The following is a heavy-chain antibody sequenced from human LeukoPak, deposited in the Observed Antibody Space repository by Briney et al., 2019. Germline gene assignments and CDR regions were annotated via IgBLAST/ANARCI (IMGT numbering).Heavy chain of an antibody. V-gene: IGHV3-23*01. J-gene: IGHJ2*01. Sequence: GGSLRLSCAASGFTFSSYVMSWVRQAPGKGLEWVSAISGSGGSTYFADSVKGRFTISRDNSKDTLYLQMNSLRAEDTAVYYCAKSRQGGWNTLYWYFDLWGRGTLVTVSS. CDR2: ISGSGGST. D-gene: IGHD6-19*01. CDR1: GFTFSSYV. CDR3: AKSRQGGWNTLYWYFDL.